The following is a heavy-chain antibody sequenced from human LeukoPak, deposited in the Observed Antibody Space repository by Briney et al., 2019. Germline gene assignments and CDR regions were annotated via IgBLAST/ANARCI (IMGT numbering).Heavy chain of an antibody. Sequence: GGSLRPSCAASGFTFSSYAMHWVRQAPGKGLEWVAVISYDGSNKYYADSVKGRFTISRDNSKNTLYLQMNSLRAEDTAVYYCASIPELRDPSRFDYWGQGTLVTVSS. CDR3: ASIPELRDPSRFDY. CDR2: ISYDGSNK. CDR1: GFTFSSYA. D-gene: IGHD1-7*01. J-gene: IGHJ4*02. V-gene: IGHV3-30-3*01.